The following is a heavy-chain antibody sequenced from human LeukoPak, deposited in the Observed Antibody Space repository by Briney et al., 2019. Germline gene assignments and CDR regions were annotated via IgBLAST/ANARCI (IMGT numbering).Heavy chain of an antibody. CDR3: ARDYPTIGVVSIFDH. J-gene: IGHJ4*02. D-gene: IGHD3-3*01. CDR1: GFTFSSFP. V-gene: IGHV3-23*01. Sequence: GGSLRLSCAGSGFTFSSFPRGWLRQAPGMGLEWVLDITSGGDSTNYADSVMGQSTISRDNSKRTLHLQMNSLRAEDTAVYYCARDYPTIGVVSIFDHWGQGTLVSVSS. CDR2: ITSGGDST.